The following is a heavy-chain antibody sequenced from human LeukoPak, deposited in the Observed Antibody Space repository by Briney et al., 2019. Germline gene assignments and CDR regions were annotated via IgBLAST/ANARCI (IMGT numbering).Heavy chain of an antibody. CDR1: GGTFSSYA. J-gene: IGHJ5*02. D-gene: IGHD1-14*01. CDR2: IIPIFGTA. CDR3: ARKGVTLTDNWFDP. Sequence: SVKVSCKASGGTFSSYAISWVRQAPGQGLEWMGGIIPIFGTANYAQKFQGRVTITTDESTSTAYMELSSLRSEDTVVYYCARKGVTLTDNWFDPWGQGTLVTVSS. V-gene: IGHV1-69*05.